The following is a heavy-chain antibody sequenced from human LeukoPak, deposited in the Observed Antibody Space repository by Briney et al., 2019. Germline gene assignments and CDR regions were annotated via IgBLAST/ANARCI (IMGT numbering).Heavy chain of an antibody. V-gene: IGHV3-21*01. Sequence: TGGSLRLSCVASGFSFSSYGINWVRQAPGKGLEWVSAISGSGGSTDYADSVKGRFTISRDNAKNSLYLQMNSLRAEDTAVYYCARDFGRGYYDSSGYLFDYWGQGTLVTVSS. CDR2: ISGSGGST. J-gene: IGHJ4*02. CDR3: ARDFGRGYYDSSGYLFDY. D-gene: IGHD3-22*01. CDR1: GFSFSSYG.